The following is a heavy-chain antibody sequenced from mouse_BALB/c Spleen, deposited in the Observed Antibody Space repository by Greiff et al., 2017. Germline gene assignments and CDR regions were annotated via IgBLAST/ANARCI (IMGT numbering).Heavy chain of an antibody. CDR3: ARQRGNDAMDY. CDR1: GFTFSSYA. Sequence: EVQRVESGGGLVKPGGSLKLSCAASGFTFSSYAMSWVRQTPEKRLEWVATISSGGSYTYYPDSVKGRFTISRDNAKNTLYLQMSSLRSEDTAMYYCARQRGNDAMDYWGQGTSVTVSS. D-gene: IGHD2-1*01. V-gene: IGHV5-9-3*01. J-gene: IGHJ4*01. CDR2: ISSGGSYT.